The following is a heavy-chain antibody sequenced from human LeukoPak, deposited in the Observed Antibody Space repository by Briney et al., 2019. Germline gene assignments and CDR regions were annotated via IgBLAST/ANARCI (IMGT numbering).Heavy chain of an antibody. D-gene: IGHD2-15*01. CDR3: ARGAPQEYCSGGSCPYFDY. Sequence: ASAKVSRKASRYTFTSYDFNRVRQATGQGLKWMGWMNPNSGNTGYAQKFQGRVTMTRNTSISTAYMEVSSMRSEDTAVYYCARGAPQEYCSGGSCPYFDYWGQGTLVTVSS. V-gene: IGHV1-8*01. CDR2: MNPNSGNT. CDR1: RYTFTSYD. J-gene: IGHJ4*02.